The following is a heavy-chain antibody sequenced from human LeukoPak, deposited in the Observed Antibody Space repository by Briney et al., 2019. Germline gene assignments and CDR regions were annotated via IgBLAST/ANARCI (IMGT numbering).Heavy chain of an antibody. V-gene: IGHV3-66*01. Sequence: GSLRLSCAASGFTVSSNYMSWVRQAPGKGLEWVSVIYSGGSTYYADSVKGRFTISRDNSKNTLYLQMNSLRAEDTAVYYCAREVIAAAGTHFGYWGQGTLVTVSS. CDR2: IYSGGST. CDR1: GFTVSSNY. D-gene: IGHD6-13*01. J-gene: IGHJ4*02. CDR3: AREVIAAAGTHFGY.